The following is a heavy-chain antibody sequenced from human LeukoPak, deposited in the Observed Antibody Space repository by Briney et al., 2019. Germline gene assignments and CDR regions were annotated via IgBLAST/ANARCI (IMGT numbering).Heavy chain of an antibody. CDR1: GVTFSSYG. Sequence: GGSLRLSCAASGVTFSSYGMRWVRQAPGKGLEWVAVIWYDGSNKYYADSVKGRFTISRDNSKNTLYLQMNSLRAEDTAVYYCARDSCSSTSCYLFDYWGQGTLVTVSS. CDR2: IWYDGSNK. V-gene: IGHV3-33*01. J-gene: IGHJ4*02. D-gene: IGHD2-2*01. CDR3: ARDSCSSTSCYLFDY.